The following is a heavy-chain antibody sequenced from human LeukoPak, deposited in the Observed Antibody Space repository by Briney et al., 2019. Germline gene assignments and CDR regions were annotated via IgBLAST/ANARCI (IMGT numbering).Heavy chain of an antibody. Sequence: GGSLRLSCAASGFTFSSYSMNWVRQAPGKGREWVSYISSSSSTIFYADSVKGRFTISRDNAKNSLFLQMNSLRDEDTAVYYCARALSDYGDFYFDCWGPGTLVSVSS. CDR2: ISSSSSTI. V-gene: IGHV3-48*02. J-gene: IGHJ4*02. CDR1: GFTFSSYS. CDR3: ARALSDYGDFYFDC. D-gene: IGHD4-17*01.